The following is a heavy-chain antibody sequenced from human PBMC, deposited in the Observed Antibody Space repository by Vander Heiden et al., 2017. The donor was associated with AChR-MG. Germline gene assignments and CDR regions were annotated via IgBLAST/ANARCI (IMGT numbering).Heavy chain of an antibody. CDR3: ARATYYYDSSGYYLGWFDP. V-gene: IGHV4-59*01. D-gene: IGHD3-22*01. J-gene: IGHJ5*02. Sequence: QVQLQESGPGLVKPSETLSLTCTVSGGSISSYYWSWIRQPPGKGLEWIGYIYYSGSTNDNPSLKSRVTISVDTSKNQFSLKLSSVTAADTAVYYCARATYYYDSSGYYLGWFDPWGQGTLVTVSS. CDR2: IYYSGST. CDR1: GGSISSYY.